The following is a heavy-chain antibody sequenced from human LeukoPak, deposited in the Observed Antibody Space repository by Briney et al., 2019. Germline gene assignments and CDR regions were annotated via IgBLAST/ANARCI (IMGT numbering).Heavy chain of an antibody. V-gene: IGHV7-4-1*02. Sequence: ASVKVSCTASGYTFTSYGISWVRQAPGQGLEWMGWINTNTGNPTYAQGFTGRFVFSLDTSVSTAYLQISSLKAEDTAVYYCARVRNKDVRVIDYWGQGTLVTVSS. CDR2: INTNTGNP. CDR1: GYTFTSYG. J-gene: IGHJ4*02. D-gene: IGHD5-24*01. CDR3: ARVRNKDVRVIDY.